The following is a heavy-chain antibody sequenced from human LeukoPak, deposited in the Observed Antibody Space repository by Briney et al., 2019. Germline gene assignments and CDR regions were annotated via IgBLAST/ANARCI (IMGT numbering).Heavy chain of an antibody. CDR2: IKEDGSEK. CDR3: ARGVVSMDV. V-gene: IGHV3-7*05. D-gene: IGHD6-6*01. CDR1: GFTFSSYW. Sequence: GGSLRLSCAASGFTFSSYWMSWVRQAPGKGLEWVANIKEDGSEKYYVDSVKGRFTISRDNAKNSLYRQMSGLRAEDTAVYYCARGVVSMDVWGQGTTVTVSS. J-gene: IGHJ6*02.